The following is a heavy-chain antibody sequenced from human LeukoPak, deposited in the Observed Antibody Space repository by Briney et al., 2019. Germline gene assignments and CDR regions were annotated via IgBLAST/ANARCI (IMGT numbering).Heavy chain of an antibody. CDR1: GGSMSSGSSY. Sequence: PSETLSLTCTVSGGSMSSGSSYWGWIRQPPGKGLEWIGTFYYSGSTYYNPSLKSRVTISADTSKNQFSLKLSSVTAADTAVYYCARTRGYSGYVDAYDIWGQGTMVTVFS. V-gene: IGHV4-39*01. J-gene: IGHJ3*02. D-gene: IGHD5-12*01. CDR3: ARTRGYSGYVDAYDI. CDR2: FYYSGST.